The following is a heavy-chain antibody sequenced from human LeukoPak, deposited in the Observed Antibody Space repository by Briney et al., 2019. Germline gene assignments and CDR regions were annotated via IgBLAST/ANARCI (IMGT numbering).Heavy chain of an antibody. CDR3: SRNGLVDFDY. J-gene: IGHJ4*02. V-gene: IGHV3-49*04. CDR2: IRRRAYGGAA. CDR1: GFAFDDFA. Sequence: PGQSLRLSCTTSGFAFDDFAMSWVRQPAGKGLEWVGFIRRRAYGGAAEYAASVKGRFIISRDDSKGIAYLRMNSLKTEDTAVYYCSRNGLVDFDYWGQGSRVIVS.